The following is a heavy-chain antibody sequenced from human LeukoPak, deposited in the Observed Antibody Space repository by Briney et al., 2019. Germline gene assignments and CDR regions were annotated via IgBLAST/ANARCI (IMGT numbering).Heavy chain of an antibody. D-gene: IGHD3-22*01. CDR3: VLGSSGFLAPGYFDS. J-gene: IGHJ4*02. CDR1: AFTFSSYA. V-gene: IGHV3-64D*09. Sequence: GGSLRLSCSASAFTFSSYAMHWVRQAPGKGLQYVSGISTNGGSTYYADSVKGRFSISRDSSKNTLYLQMSSLRAEDTAVYYCVLGSSGFLAPGYFDSWGQGTLVTVSS. CDR2: ISTNGGST.